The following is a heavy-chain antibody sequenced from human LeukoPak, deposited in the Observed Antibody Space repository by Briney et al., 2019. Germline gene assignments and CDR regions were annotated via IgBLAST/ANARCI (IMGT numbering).Heavy chain of an antibody. CDR1: GGSISSYY. D-gene: IGHD7-27*01. V-gene: IGHV4-59*08. Sequence: SETLSLTCTVSGGSISSYYWSWIRQPPGKGLEWIGYIYYSGSTNYNPSLKSRVTISVDTSKNQFSLKLSSVTAADTAVYYCARQNWVGAAFDIWGQRTMVTVSS. CDR2: IYYSGST. J-gene: IGHJ3*02. CDR3: ARQNWVGAAFDI.